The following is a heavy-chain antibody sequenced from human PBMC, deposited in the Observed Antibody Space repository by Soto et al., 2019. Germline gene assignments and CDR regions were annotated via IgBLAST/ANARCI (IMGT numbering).Heavy chain of an antibody. V-gene: IGHV4-34*01. CDR1: GGSFSGYY. D-gene: IGHD1-26*01. J-gene: IGHJ4*02. CDR3: ARRHIESYRYCYFRY. Sequence: PSETLSLTWAVDGGSFSGYYWGWIRQPPGRWLEWIGAINHSGSTNYNPSLKSRVTISEDTCQNQFSLKLSSVTAADTAVYYCARRHIESYRYCYFRYWGKGNLVT. CDR2: INHSGST.